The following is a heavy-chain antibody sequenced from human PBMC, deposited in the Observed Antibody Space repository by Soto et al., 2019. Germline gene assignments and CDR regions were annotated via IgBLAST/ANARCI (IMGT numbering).Heavy chain of an antibody. Sequence: SETLSLTCTVSGGSISSGDYYWSWIRQPPGKGLEWIGYIYYSGSTYYNPSLKSRVTISVDTSKNQFSLKLSSVTAADTAVYYCARRITLYCSSTSCAPGWFDPWGQGTLVTVSS. CDR2: IYYSGST. CDR3: ARRITLYCSSTSCAPGWFDP. CDR1: GGSISSGDYY. J-gene: IGHJ5*02. V-gene: IGHV4-30-4*01. D-gene: IGHD2-2*01.